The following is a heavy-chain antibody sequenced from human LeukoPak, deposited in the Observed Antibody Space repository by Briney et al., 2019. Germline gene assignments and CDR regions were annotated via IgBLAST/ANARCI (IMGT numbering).Heavy chain of an antibody. D-gene: IGHD6-19*01. CDR3: ATGYGSGRGAFDI. J-gene: IGHJ3*02. V-gene: IGHV5-51*01. CDR2: IYPGDSDT. Sequence: GESLKISCKGSGYSFTTYWIAWVRQMPGKGLEYMGIIYPGDSDTRYSPSFQGQVTISADKSISTAYLQWSSLQASDTAMYYCATGYGSGRGAFDIWGQGTMVTVSS. CDR1: GYSFTTYW.